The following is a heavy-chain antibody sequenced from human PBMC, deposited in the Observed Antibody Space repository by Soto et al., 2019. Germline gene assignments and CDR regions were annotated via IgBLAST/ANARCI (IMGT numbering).Heavy chain of an antibody. D-gene: IGHD1-1*01. CDR1: GFTVSGNY. CDR2: IKSKTDGGTT. V-gene: IGHV3-15*01. Sequence: EVHLVESGGGLIQPGGSLRLSCAGSGFTVSGNYMSWVRRAPGKGLEWVGRIKSKTDGGTTDYAAPVKGRFTISRDDSKNTLYLQMNSLKTEDTAVYYCTTVDWNDPDDAFDIWGQGTMVTVSS. J-gene: IGHJ3*02. CDR3: TTVDWNDPDDAFDI.